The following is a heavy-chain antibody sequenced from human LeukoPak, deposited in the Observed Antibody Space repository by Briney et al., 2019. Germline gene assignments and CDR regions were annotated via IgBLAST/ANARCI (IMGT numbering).Heavy chain of an antibody. D-gene: IGHD3-3*01. Sequence: GASVKVSCKASGYTFTSYYMHWVRQAPGQGLEWMGIINPSGGSTSYAQKFQGRVTMTRDTSTSTVYMELSGLRSEDTAVYYCARASYVLRFLDWFDPWGQGTLVTVSS. V-gene: IGHV1-46*01. CDR2: INPSGGST. CDR3: ARASYVLRFLDWFDP. CDR1: GYTFTSYY. J-gene: IGHJ5*02.